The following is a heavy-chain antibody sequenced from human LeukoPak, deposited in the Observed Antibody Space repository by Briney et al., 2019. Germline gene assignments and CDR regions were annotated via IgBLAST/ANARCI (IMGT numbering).Heavy chain of an antibody. CDR3: TRDYVWFGLDY. J-gene: IGHJ4*02. V-gene: IGHV3-74*01. CDR2: IKGDGSSA. Sequence: GGSLRLSCAASGFTFSSYWMHWVRQAPGKGLVWVSCIKGDGSSANYADSVKGRFTISRDNAKNTLYLQMNSLRAEDTAVYCCTRDYVWFGLDYGGQGTLVTVSS. CDR1: GFTFSSYW. D-gene: IGHD3-16*01.